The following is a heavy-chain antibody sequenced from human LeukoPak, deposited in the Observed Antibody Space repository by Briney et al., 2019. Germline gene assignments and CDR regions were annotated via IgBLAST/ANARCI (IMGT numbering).Heavy chain of an antibody. CDR3: ARLPLGYCSSTSCLD. V-gene: IGHV1-18*01. CDR1: GYTFTSYG. J-gene: IGHJ4*02. D-gene: IGHD2-2*01. CDR2: ISSSTGNT. Sequence: GASVQVSCKASGYTFTSYGISWVRPAPGQGLEWMGWISSSTGNTKYAQNLQGRVTMTTDTSTSTAYLELRNLRSDDTAVYYCARLPLGYCSSTSCLDWGQGTLVTVSS.